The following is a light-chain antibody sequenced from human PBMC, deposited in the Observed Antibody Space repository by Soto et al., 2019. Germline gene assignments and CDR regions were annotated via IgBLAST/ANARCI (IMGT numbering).Light chain of an antibody. V-gene: IGKV3-11*01. CDR3: QQYNNWPFS. Sequence: EIVLTQSPATLSLSPGERATLSCRASQSVSSFLAWYQQKPGQAPRLLIYDASNRATGIPARFSGSGSGTDFTLTISGLQSEDSAVYFCQQYNNWPFSFGQGTRLEIK. CDR2: DAS. J-gene: IGKJ5*01. CDR1: QSVSSF.